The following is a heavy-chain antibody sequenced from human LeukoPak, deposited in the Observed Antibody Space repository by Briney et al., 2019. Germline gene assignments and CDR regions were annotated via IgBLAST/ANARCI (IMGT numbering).Heavy chain of an antibody. D-gene: IGHD2-8*01. V-gene: IGHV3-53*01. Sequence: GGSLRLSCAASGFTVSSNDMSWVRQAPGKGLEWVSVIYSGGRTFYADSVKGRFTISRDNSKNTLYLQMNSLRAEDTAVYYCAKDGNIVLMVYALAAALYFDYWGQGTLVTVSS. J-gene: IGHJ4*02. CDR3: AKDGNIVLMVYALAAALYFDY. CDR1: GFTVSSND. CDR2: IYSGGRT.